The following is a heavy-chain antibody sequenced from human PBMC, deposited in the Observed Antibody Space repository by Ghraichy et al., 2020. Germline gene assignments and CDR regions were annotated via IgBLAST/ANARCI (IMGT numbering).Heavy chain of an antibody. V-gene: IGHV4-61*02. CDR1: GGSITIGSYY. CDR3: ARGGRGVTTFYMDV. CDR2: IYTNGSS. D-gene: IGHD4-17*01. J-gene: IGHJ6*03. Sequence: SETLSLTCTVSGGSITIGSYYWSWTRQPAGKGLEWIGRIYTNGSSNYNPSLQSRVTISVDTSKNQFSLRLSSVTAADTAVYYWARGGRGVTTFYMDVWGKGTTVTVSS.